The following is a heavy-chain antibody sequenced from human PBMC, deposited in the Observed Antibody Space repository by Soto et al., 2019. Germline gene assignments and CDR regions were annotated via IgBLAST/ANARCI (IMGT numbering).Heavy chain of an antibody. J-gene: IGHJ4*02. D-gene: IGHD5-12*01. CDR2: IFSSGST. V-gene: IGHV4-61*03. CDR3: AREGSYSAYNFAHGIQLWSFDF. CDR1: GGSISSGGYY. Sequence: SETLSLTCTVSGGSISSGGYYWSWIRQHPGKGLEWIGCIFSSGSTNFNPSLESRVAMSVDTSKNHFSLNLSSVTAADMAVYYCAREGSYSAYNFAHGIQLWSFDFWGQGALVTVSS.